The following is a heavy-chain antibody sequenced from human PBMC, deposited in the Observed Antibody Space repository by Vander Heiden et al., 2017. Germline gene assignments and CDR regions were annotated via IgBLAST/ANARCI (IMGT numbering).Heavy chain of an antibody. CDR3: ARTPVEMTTISRYFDY. CDR1: GFSLSNDRVA. D-gene: IGHD4-4*01. CDR2: IFSNDEK. Sequence: QVTLKESGPVLVQPTETLTLTCTVSGFSLSNDRVAVSWVRQPPGKALEWLAHIFSNDEKLYTTSLKSRLTISKDTSKSQVVLTMTNMDPVDTATYYCARTPVEMTTISRYFDYWGQGTLVTVSS. J-gene: IGHJ4*02. V-gene: IGHV2-26*01.